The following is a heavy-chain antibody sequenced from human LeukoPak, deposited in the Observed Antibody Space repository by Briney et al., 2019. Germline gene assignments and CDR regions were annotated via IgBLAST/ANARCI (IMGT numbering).Heavy chain of an antibody. Sequence: PSETLSLTCAVSGHSISSGYYWGWIRQPPGKGLGWIGSIYHSGSTYYNPSLKSRVTISVDTSKNQFSLKLSSVTAADTAVYYCAREGWGSVYAFDIWGQGTMVTVSS. CDR1: GHSISSGYY. CDR3: AREGWGSVYAFDI. CDR2: IYHSGST. J-gene: IGHJ3*02. D-gene: IGHD7-27*01. V-gene: IGHV4-38-2*02.